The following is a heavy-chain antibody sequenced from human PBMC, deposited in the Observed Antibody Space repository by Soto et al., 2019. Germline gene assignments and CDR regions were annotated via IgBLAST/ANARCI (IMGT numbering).Heavy chain of an antibody. J-gene: IGHJ4*02. CDR2: IYYSGST. V-gene: IGHV4-59*01. CDR1: GGSISSYY. CDR3: ARSDGRY. Sequence: QVQLQESGPGLVKPSETLSLTCTVSGGSISSYYWSWIRQPPGKGLEWIGYIYYSGSTNYNPSLXXSXXTSVDTSKNQFSLKLSSVTAADTAVYYCARSDGRYWGQGTLVTVSS.